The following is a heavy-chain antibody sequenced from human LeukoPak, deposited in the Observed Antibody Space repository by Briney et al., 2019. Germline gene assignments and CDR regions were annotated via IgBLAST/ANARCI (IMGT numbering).Heavy chain of an antibody. CDR1: GFTFSDYS. V-gene: IGHV3-48*04. J-gene: IGHJ4*02. CDR2: VGISSGNT. CDR3: ARDHRYAFDN. Sequence: PGGSLRLSCAASGFTFSDYSMNWVRQAPGKGLEWISYVGISSGNTKYADSVKGRLTISGDSAKNSVFLQMNSLRVEDTAVYYCARDHRYAFDNWGQGTLVTVSS. D-gene: IGHD5-12*01.